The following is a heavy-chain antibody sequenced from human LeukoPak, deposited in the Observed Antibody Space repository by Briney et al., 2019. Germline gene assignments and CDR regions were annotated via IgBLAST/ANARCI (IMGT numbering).Heavy chain of an antibody. CDR1: GFTVSSNY. CDR2: IYSGGST. Sequence: PGGSLRLSCAASGFTVSSNYMSWVRQAPGKGLEWVSVIYSGGSTYYADSVKGRFTISRDNSKNTLYLQMNSLRAEDTAVYYCARATLPPPYYFDYWGQGTLVTVSS. V-gene: IGHV3-66*02. CDR3: ARATLPPPYYFDY. J-gene: IGHJ4*02.